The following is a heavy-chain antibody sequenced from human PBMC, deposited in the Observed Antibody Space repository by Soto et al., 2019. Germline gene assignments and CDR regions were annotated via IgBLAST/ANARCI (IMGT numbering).Heavy chain of an antibody. CDR1: GSSISSYY. Sequence: SETLSLTCTVSGSSISSYYWSWIRQPPGKGLEWIGYIYYTGTTTYNPSLRSRVAISLDASKSQFSLNLRSATAAVTAVYYCARLGGYYQAFDPWGHGALVTVSS. J-gene: IGHJ5*02. CDR2: IYYTGTT. D-gene: IGHD3-22*01. V-gene: IGHV4-59*08. CDR3: ARLGGYYQAFDP.